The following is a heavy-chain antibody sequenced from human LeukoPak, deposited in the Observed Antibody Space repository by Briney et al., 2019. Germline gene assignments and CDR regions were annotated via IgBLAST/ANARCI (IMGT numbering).Heavy chain of an antibody. J-gene: IGHJ5*01. CDR1: GLRFSDAW. V-gene: IGHV3-15*01. CDR2: IKSWFNGGTQ. Sequence: GGSLRLSCAASGLRFSDAWMTRVRQAPGKGLECVGRIKSWFNGGTQDLAATVKGRFIISREDSRNTVYLQLNSLKTEDTAVYYCTKDRPYTGGGVIASWGPGTLVTVSS. CDR3: TKDRPYTGGGVIAS. D-gene: IGHD3-16*01.